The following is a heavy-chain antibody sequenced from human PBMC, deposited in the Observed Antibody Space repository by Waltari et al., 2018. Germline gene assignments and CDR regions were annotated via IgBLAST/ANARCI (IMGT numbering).Heavy chain of an antibody. D-gene: IGHD1-1*01. J-gene: IGHJ3*02. CDR3: ATESRGGNDGFDS. CDR2: VDPEDSKR. V-gene: IGHV1-24*01. Sequence: QGQGVQSGAEVKKPGASVKISCKVPGYILTELSIHWVRQAHGKGLEWMGGVDPEDSKRIYAQKVQGRVTRTEDTSTDTAYMELRSLRSEDTAVYYCATESRGGNDGFDSWGQGTMVTVSS. CDR1: GYILTELS.